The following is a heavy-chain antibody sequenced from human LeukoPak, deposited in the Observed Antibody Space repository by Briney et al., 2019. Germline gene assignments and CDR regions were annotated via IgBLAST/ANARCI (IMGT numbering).Heavy chain of an antibody. J-gene: IGHJ4*02. CDR1: GGSISSSNW. Sequence: SETLSLTCAVSGGSISSSNWWSWVRQPPGKGLEWIGEIYHSGSTNYNPSLKSRVTISVDTSKNQFSLKLSSVTAADTAVYYCARGDHSYFDYWGQGTLVTVSS. CDR2: IYHSGST. V-gene: IGHV4-4*02. CDR3: ARGDHSYFDY. D-gene: IGHD1-26*01.